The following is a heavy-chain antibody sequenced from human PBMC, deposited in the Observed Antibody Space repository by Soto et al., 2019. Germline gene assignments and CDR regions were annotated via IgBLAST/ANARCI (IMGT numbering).Heavy chain of an antibody. CDR2: ISGFNGNT. D-gene: IGHD6-19*01. CDR3: ARDRGVAPPVAGNTHYYYYMDV. Sequence: QDQLVQSGAEVKKPGASVTVSCKASGYSFTNYGITWVRQAPGQGLEWMGWISGFNGNTHYAQKLQGRVTMTTDASTSTAYMELRSLRSDDTAVYYCARDRGVAPPVAGNTHYYYYMDVWGQGTTVTVSS. J-gene: IGHJ6*03. V-gene: IGHV1-18*01. CDR1: GYSFTNYG.